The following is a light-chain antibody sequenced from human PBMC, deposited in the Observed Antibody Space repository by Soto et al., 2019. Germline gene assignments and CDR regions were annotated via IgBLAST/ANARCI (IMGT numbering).Light chain of an antibody. CDR1: QSVSSAY. V-gene: IGKV3-20*01. CDR3: LQYGSSSTWT. CDR2: AAS. J-gene: IGKJ1*01. Sequence: EIVLTQSPGTLSLSPGERATLSCRASQSVSSAYLAWYQHKPGQPPTLLIYAASSRVTGIPDRFSGSGSGTDFILTISRLEPEDFAVYYCLQYGSSSTWTFGPGTKVEIK.